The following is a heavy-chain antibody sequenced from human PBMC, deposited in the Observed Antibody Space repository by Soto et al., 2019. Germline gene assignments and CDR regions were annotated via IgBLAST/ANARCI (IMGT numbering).Heavy chain of an antibody. V-gene: IGHV4-59*01. CDR1: GGSISSYY. CDR3: ARVTRITIFGVVILDPYYYYGMDV. D-gene: IGHD3-3*01. CDR2: IYYSGST. J-gene: IGHJ6*02. Sequence: PSETLSLTCTVSGGSISSYYWSWIRQPPGKGLEWIGYIYYSGSTNYNPPLKSRVTISVDTSKNQFSPKLSSVTAADTAVYYCARVTRITIFGVVILDPYYYYGMDVWGQGTTVTVSS.